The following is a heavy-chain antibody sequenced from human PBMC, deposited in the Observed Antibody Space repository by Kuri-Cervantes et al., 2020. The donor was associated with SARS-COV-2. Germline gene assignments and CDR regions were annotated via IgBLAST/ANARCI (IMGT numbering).Heavy chain of an antibody. CDR1: GYSISSGGYS. D-gene: IGHD3-3*01. Sequence: LRLSCAVSGYSISSGGYSWSWIRQPPGKGLEWIGSIYQAGSTFYNPSLKSRVSISLDRSKNQYSLNPSSVTAADTAVYYCVAAILGVDTGYFQHWGQGTLVTVSS. CDR2: IYQAGST. J-gene: IGHJ1*01. CDR3: VAAILGVDTGYFQH. V-gene: IGHV4-30-2*01.